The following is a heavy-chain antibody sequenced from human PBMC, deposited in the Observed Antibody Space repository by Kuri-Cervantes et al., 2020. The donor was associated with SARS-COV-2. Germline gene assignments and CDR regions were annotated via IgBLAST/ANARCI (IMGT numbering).Heavy chain of an antibody. V-gene: IGHV1-69*06. CDR2: IIPIFGTA. CDR3: AGSRWLQLDYYYYYGMDV. CDR1: GGTFSSYA. J-gene: IGHJ6*02. Sequence: SVKVSCKASGGTFSSYAISWVRQAPGQGLEWMGGIIPIFGTANYAQKFQGRVTITADKSTSTAYMELSILRSEDTAVYYCAGSRWLQLDYYYYYGMDVWGQGTTVTVSS. D-gene: IGHD5-24*01.